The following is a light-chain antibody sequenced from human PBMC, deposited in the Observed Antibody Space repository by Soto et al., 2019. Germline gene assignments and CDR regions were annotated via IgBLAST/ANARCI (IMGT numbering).Light chain of an antibody. V-gene: IGKV1-39*01. CDR3: QQTYSTPWT. J-gene: IGKJ1*01. CDR1: QSISNY. Sequence: DIQMTQSPSSLSTSVGDGVTITCRASQSISNYLNWYQHKPGKAPKLLIFAASNLRSGVPSRFSGSGSGTDFTLTISTLQSEDSATYYCQQTYSTPWTFGQGTKVDIK. CDR2: AAS.